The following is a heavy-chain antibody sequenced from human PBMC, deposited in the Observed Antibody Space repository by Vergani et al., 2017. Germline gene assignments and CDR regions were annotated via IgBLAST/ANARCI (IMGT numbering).Heavy chain of an antibody. D-gene: IGHD3-22*01. CDR3: ARLNYDSSGYNYFDY. Sequence: QLQLQESGPGLVKPSETLSLTCIVSGGSISSGSYYWGWIRQPPGKGLEWIESIYYSGSTYYNPSLKSRVTISVDTSKNQFSLKLNSVTAADTAVYYCARLNYDSSGYNYFDYWGQGTLVTVSS. CDR1: GGSISSGSYY. V-gene: IGHV4-39*01. CDR2: IYYSGST. J-gene: IGHJ4*02.